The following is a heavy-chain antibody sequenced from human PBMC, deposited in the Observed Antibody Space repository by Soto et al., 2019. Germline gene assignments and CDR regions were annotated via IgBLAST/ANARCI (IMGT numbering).Heavy chain of an antibody. CDR1: GFTFNRHA. Sequence: EVQLLESGGGLVQPGGSLRLSCTASGFTFNRHAMTWVSQAPGKGLEWVSGLSDSGGSIYYADSVKGRFTISRDNSMNTRYLQMNTLRAEDTAVYYCAKVSSAWYAGFFDLWGQGTLVTVSS. V-gene: IGHV3-23*01. CDR2: LSDSGGSI. CDR3: AKVSSAWYAGFFDL. J-gene: IGHJ4*02. D-gene: IGHD2-8*01.